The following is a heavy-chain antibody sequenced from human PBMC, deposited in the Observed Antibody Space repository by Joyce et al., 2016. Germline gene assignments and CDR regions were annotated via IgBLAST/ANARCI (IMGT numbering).Heavy chain of an antibody. Sequence: EVQLVESGGGLVQPGGSLRLSCAASGFSLNTYWMSWVRQAPGKGLEWVANIKQDGSEKYYVDSVKGRFTISRDNAKNSLFLQMNSLRVEDTAVYYCARDQYQLRSYYYGMDVWGQGTTVTVSS. V-gene: IGHV3-7*01. J-gene: IGHJ6*01. CDR3: ARDQYQLRSYYYGMDV. CDR2: IKQDGSEK. CDR1: GFSLNTYW. D-gene: IGHD2-2*01.